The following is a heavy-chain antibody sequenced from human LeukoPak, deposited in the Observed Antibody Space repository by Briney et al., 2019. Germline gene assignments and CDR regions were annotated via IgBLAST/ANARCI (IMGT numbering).Heavy chain of an antibody. J-gene: IGHJ4*02. CDR2: ISWDGGST. CDR3: AKVRSYDNNGYYDY. V-gene: IGHV3-43D*04. D-gene: IGHD3-22*01. Sequence: QTGGSLRLSCAASGLTFDDYAMHWVRQAPGKGLEWVSLISWDGGSTYYADSVKGRFTISRDNSKNSPYLQMNSLRAEDTALYSCAKVRSYDNNGYYDYWGQGTLVTVSS. CDR1: GLTFDDYA.